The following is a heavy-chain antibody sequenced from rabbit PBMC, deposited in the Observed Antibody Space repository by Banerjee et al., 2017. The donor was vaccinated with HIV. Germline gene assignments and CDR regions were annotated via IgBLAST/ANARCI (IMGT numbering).Heavy chain of an antibody. D-gene: IGHD4-1*01. V-gene: IGHV1S40*01. Sequence: QSLEESGGDLVKPGASLTLTCTASGFSFSSSYYMCWVRQAPGKGLEWIGCIDSSSITWYASWVNGRFTISKTSSTTVALQMTSLTAADTATYFCARDLAGVIGWNFNLWGPGTLVTVS. J-gene: IGHJ4*01. CDR1: GFSFSSSYY. CDR2: IDSSSIT. CDR3: ARDLAGVIGWNFNL.